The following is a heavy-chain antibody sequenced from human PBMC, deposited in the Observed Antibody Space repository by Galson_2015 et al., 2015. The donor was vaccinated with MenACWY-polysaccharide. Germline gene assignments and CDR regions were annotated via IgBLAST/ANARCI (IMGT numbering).Heavy chain of an antibody. CDR1: GFTFSSYA. J-gene: IGHJ5*02. V-gene: IGHV3-23*01. D-gene: IGHD2-15*01. CDR2: ISGSGGST. CDR3: AKDARENVVVVVAAVTWFAP. Sequence: SLRLSCAASGFTFSSYAMSWVRQAPGKGLEWVSDISGSGGSTYYADSVKGRFTISRDNSKNTLYLQMNSLRAEDTAVYYCAKDARENVVVVVAAVTWFAPWGQGTLVTVSS.